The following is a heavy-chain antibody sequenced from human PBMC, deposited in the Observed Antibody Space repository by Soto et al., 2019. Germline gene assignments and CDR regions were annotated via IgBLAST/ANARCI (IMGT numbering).Heavy chain of an antibody. CDR3: AADPPVQYSSSYSYYYGMDV. Sequence: ASVKVSCKASGFTFTSSAVQWVRQARGQRLEWIGWIVVGSGNTNYAQKFQERVTITRDMSTSTAYMELSSLRSEETAVYYCAADPPVQYSSSYSYYYGMDVWGQGTTVTVSS. V-gene: IGHV1-58*01. J-gene: IGHJ6*02. D-gene: IGHD6-13*01. CDR2: IVVGSGNT. CDR1: GFTFTSSA.